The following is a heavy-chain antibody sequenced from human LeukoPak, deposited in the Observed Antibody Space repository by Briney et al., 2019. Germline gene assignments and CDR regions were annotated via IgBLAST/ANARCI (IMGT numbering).Heavy chain of an antibody. CDR2: ISHDGSNK. CDR1: GFTFSSYG. Sequence: GGSLRLSCTASGFTFSSYGMHWVRQAPGKGLEGVALISHDGSNKYYADSVKGRFTISRDNSNSMVYLQMTSLRLEGTAVYYCARPSPPGDGYNPSDQWGQGSLVIVSS. J-gene: IGHJ4*02. V-gene: IGHV3-30*03. CDR3: ARPSPPGDGYNPSDQ. D-gene: IGHD5-24*01.